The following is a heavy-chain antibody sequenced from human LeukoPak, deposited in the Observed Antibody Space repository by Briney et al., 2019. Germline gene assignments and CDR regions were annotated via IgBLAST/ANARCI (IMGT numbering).Heavy chain of an antibody. CDR3: ARTGVTMVRGVIIPDYFDY. D-gene: IGHD3-10*01. CDR1: GYSFTSYW. V-gene: IGHV5-51*01. Sequence: GESLKISCKGSGYSFTSYWIGWVRQMPGKGLEWMGIIYPGDSDTRYSPSLQGQVTISADKSISTAYLQWSSLKASDTAMYYCARTGVTMVRGVIIPDYFDYWGQGTLVTVSS. CDR2: IYPGDSDT. J-gene: IGHJ4*02.